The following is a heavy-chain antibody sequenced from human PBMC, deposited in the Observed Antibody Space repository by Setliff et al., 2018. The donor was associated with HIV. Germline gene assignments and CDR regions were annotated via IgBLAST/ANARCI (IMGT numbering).Heavy chain of an antibody. J-gene: IGHJ5*02. V-gene: IGHV4-34*01. D-gene: IGHD2-8*01. CDR3: ARRGRDGVFIMFATGFDP. CDR1: GGAFNDFY. Sequence: SETLSLTCAVYGGAFNDFYWGWIRQPPGKGLEWIGEIDHSGSTNNNPSLKSRVAISVDTSENQFSLKLNSVTAADTAVYYCARRGRDGVFIMFATGFDPWGQGAPVTVSS. CDR2: IDHSGST.